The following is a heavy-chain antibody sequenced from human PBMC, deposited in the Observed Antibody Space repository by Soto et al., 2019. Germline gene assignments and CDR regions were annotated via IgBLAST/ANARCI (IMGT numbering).Heavy chain of an antibody. Sequence: QLQLQESGPGLVKPSETLSLTCTVSGGSISSSSYYWGWIRQPPGKGLEWIGSIYYSGSTYYNPSLKSRVTISVDTSKNQFSLKLSSVTAADTAVYYCARLPGKPWRFDPWGQGTLVTVSS. V-gene: IGHV4-39*01. CDR2: IYYSGST. CDR1: GGSISSSSYY. D-gene: IGHD3-10*01. CDR3: ARLPGKPWRFDP. J-gene: IGHJ5*02.